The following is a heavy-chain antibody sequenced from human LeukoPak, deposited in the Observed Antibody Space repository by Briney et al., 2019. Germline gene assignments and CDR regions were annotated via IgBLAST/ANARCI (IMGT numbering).Heavy chain of an antibody. D-gene: IGHD3-10*01. Sequence: GGSLRLSCAASGFTFSSYAMSWVCQAPGKGLEWVSAISGSGGSTYYADSVKGRFTISRDNSKNTLYLQMNSLRAEDTAVYYCAKDRLVTMVRGVTSNNWFDPWGQGTLVTVSS. V-gene: IGHV3-23*01. CDR3: AKDRLVTMVRGVTSNNWFDP. CDR1: GFTFSSYA. CDR2: ISGSGGST. J-gene: IGHJ5*02.